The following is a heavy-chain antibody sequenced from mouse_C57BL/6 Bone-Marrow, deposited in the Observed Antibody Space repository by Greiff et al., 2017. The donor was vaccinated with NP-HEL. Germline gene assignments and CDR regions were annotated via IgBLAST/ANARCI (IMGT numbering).Heavy chain of an antibody. CDR2: ISSGSSTI. J-gene: IGHJ3*01. CDR1: GFTFSDYG. CDR3: ARGRFAY. V-gene: IGHV5-17*01. Sequence: EVKVVESGGGLVKPGGSLKLSCAASGFTFSDYGMHWVRQAPEKGLEWVAYISSGSSTIYYADTVKGRFTISRDKAKNTLFLQMTILRSEETAMYYCARGRFAYWGQGTLVTVSA.